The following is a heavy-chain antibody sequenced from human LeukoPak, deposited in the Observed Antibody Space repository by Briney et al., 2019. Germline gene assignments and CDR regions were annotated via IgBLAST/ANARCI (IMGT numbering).Heavy chain of an antibody. J-gene: IGHJ6*03. D-gene: IGHD3-22*01. CDR1: GGPIYSYY. CDR3: ARLKFYDSTGYSPGHYMDV. Sequence: KPSETLSLTCTVTGGPIYSYYWSWIRQTAGKGLHWIGRFYPGVSTNYNPSLKSRVTMSVDTSKNQFALKLSAVTAADTVVYYCARLKFYDSTGYSPGHYMDVWGKGTTVTVSS. CDR2: FYPGVST. V-gene: IGHV4-4*07.